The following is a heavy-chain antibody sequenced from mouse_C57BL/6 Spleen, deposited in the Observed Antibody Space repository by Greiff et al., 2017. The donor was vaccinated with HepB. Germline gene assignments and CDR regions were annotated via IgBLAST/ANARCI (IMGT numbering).Heavy chain of an antibody. CDR1: GYAFSSSW. D-gene: IGHD1-1*01. CDR2: IYPGDGDT. Sequence: VKLQESGPELVKPGASVKISCKASGYAFSSSWMNWVKQRPGKGLEWIGRIYPGDGDTNYNGKFKGKATLTADKSSSTAYMQLSSLTSEDSAVYFCARNPDYYGSSPYYFDYWGQGTTLTVSS. CDR3: ARNPDYYGSSPYYFDY. J-gene: IGHJ2*01. V-gene: IGHV1-82*01.